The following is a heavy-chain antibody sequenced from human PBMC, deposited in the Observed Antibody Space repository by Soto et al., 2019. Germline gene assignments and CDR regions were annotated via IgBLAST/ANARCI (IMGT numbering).Heavy chain of an antibody. CDR2: TYYRSKWYN. J-gene: IGHJ4*02. V-gene: IGHV6-1*01. Sequence: PSKTLSLTCAISGDSVSSNSAAWNWIRQSPSRGLEWLGRTYYRSKWYNDYAVSVKSRITINPDTSKNQFSLQLNSVTPEDTAVYYCARSFGVAVAGTVDYWGQGILVTVSS. D-gene: IGHD6-19*01. CDR1: GDSVSSNSAA. CDR3: ARSFGVAVAGTVDY.